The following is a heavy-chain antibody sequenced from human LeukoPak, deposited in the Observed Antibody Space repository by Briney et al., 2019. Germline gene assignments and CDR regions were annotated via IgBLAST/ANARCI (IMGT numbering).Heavy chain of an antibody. V-gene: IGHV4-4*02. CDR3: AREGGPYRPLDY. Sequence: SETLSLTCAVSGGSITQTNYWPWVRQPPGKGLERIGEVNLQGSTNYNPSLMRRVAISVDTSANHVSLQWTSVTAADTAVYYCAREGGPYRPLDYSGQGTLVTVSS. J-gene: IGHJ4*02. CDR1: GGSITQTNY. CDR2: VNLQGST.